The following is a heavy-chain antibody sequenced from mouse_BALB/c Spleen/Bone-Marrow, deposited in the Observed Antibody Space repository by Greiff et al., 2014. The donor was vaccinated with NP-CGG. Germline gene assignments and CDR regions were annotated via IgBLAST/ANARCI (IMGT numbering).Heavy chain of an antibody. CDR3: ARGDPFDY. CDR2: IYPGDGDT. J-gene: IGHJ2*01. V-gene: IGHV1-87*01. Sequence: QVQLQQSGAELARPGASVKLSCKASGYTFTSYWMQWVKQRPGQGLEWIGAIYPGDGDTRYTQKFKGKATLTADKSSSTAYMQLSSLASEDSAAYYCARGDPFDYWGQGTTLTVSS. CDR1: GYTFTSYW.